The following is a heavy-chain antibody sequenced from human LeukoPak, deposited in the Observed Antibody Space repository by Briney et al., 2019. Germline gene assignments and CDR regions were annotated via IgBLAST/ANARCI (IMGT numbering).Heavy chain of an antibody. D-gene: IGHD3-10*01. J-gene: IGHJ3*02. V-gene: IGHV3-11*01. CDR3: ARDRGLWFGELLSGEDDAFDI. Sequence: GGSLRLSCAASGFTFSDYYMSWIRQAPGKGLEWVSYISSSGSTIYYADSVKGRFTISRDNAKNSLYLQMNSLRAEDTAVYYCARDRGLWFGELLSGEDDAFDIWGQGTMVTVSS. CDR1: GFTFSDYY. CDR2: ISSSGSTI.